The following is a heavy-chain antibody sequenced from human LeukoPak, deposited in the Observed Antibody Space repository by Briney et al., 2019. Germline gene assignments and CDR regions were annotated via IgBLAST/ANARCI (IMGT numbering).Heavy chain of an antibody. CDR1: GFTFDDYA. Sequence: PGGSLRLSCAASGFTFDDYAMHWVRQAPGKGLEWVSGISWNSGSIGYADSVKGRFTITRDNAKNSLYLQMNSLRAEDTALYYCAKGGDLAAPSDIWGQGTMVTVSS. V-gene: IGHV3-9*01. D-gene: IGHD6-25*01. CDR2: ISWNSGSI. J-gene: IGHJ3*02. CDR3: AKGGDLAAPSDI.